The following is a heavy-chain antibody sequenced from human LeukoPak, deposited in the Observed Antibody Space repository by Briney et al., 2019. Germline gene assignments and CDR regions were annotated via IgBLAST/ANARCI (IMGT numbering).Heavy chain of an antibody. CDR3: ARDRGGLSSGWHFDY. CDR2: INWNGGST. D-gene: IGHD6-19*01. Sequence: PGGSLRLSCAASGFTFDDYGMSWVRQAPGKGLEWVSGINWNGGSTGYADSVKGRFTISRDNAKNSLYLQMNSLRAEDTALYYCARDRGGLSSGWHFDYWGQGTLVTVS. J-gene: IGHJ4*02. V-gene: IGHV3-20*04. CDR1: GFTFDDYG.